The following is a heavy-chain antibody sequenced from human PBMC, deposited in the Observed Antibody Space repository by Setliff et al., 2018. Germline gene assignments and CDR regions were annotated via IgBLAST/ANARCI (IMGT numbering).Heavy chain of an antibody. CDR3: SRLVRYCTTTTCQRASGGEF. CDR1: GYKFNDYA. J-gene: IGHJ4*02. Sequence: VASVKVSCKTSGYKFNDYAISWVRQGPGQGLEWMGWISAYSGNTYYAQKLHDRVTLTTDTSTSTAYMELRSLGTDDTAVYYCSRLVRYCTTTTCQRASGGEFWGQGTLVTVS. CDR2: ISAYSGNT. V-gene: IGHV1-18*01. D-gene: IGHD2-2*01.